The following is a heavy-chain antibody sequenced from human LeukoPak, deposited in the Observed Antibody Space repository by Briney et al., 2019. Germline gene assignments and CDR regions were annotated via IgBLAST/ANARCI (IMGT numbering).Heavy chain of an antibody. V-gene: IGHV3-23*01. Sequence: GGSLRLSCAASGFTFSSYAMSWVRQAPGKGLEWVSAISGSGGSTYYADSVKGRFTISRDNSKNTLYLQMNSLRAEDTAVYYCAKGPEYCSGGSCHLDYWGQGTLVTVSS. J-gene: IGHJ4*02. D-gene: IGHD2-15*01. CDR3: AKGPEYCSGGSCHLDY. CDR1: GFTFSSYA. CDR2: ISGSGGST.